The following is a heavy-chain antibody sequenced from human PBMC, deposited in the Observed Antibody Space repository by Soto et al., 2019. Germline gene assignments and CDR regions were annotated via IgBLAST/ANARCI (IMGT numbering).Heavy chain of an antibody. J-gene: IGHJ4*02. V-gene: IGHV4-34*01. CDR1: GGSFSGYY. CDR3: ARSPFTIFGVITQYYFDY. D-gene: IGHD3-3*01. CDR2: INHSGST. Sequence: KASETLSLTCAVYGGSFSGYYWSWIRQPPGKGLEWIGEINHSGSTNYNPSLKSRVTISVGTSKNQFSLKLSSVAAADTAVYYCARSPFTIFGVITQYYFDYWGQGTLVTVSS.